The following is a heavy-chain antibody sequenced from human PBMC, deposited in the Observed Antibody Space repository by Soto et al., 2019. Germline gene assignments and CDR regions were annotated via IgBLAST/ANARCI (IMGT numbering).Heavy chain of an antibody. CDR1: GFTFNNYG. CDR2: IWNDGSNS. Sequence: QVQLVESGGGVVQPGRSLRLSCAASGFTFNNYGMHWVRRAPGKGWKWRAVIWNDGSNSSYANSVKGRFTISRDNSKNTLYLQMSSLRAEDTAVYYCARRQIPPPTRGAANARGGMDVWGQGTTVTVSS. J-gene: IGHJ6*02. D-gene: IGHD6-13*01. V-gene: IGHV3-33*01. CDR3: ARRQIPPPTRGAANARGGMDV.